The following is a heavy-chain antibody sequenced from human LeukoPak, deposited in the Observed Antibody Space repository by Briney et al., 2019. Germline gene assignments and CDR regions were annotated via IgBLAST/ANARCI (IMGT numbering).Heavy chain of an antibody. Sequence: SETLSLTCTVSGGSISSSSYYWGWIRQPPGKGLEWIGSIYYSGSTYYNPSLKSRVTISVDTSKNQFSLKLSSVTAADTAVYYCSSGYRENHYFDYWGQGTLVTVSS. CDR2: IYYSGST. J-gene: IGHJ4*02. CDR3: SSGYRENHYFDY. CDR1: GGSISSSSYY. V-gene: IGHV4-39*07. D-gene: IGHD2-2*03.